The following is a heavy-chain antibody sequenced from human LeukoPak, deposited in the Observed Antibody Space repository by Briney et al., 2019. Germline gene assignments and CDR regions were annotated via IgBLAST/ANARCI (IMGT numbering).Heavy chain of an antibody. CDR3: ARVARIGSYYDY. D-gene: IGHD1-26*01. Sequence: ASVKVSCKASGGTFSSYAISWVRQAPGQGLEWMGGIIPIFGTANYAQKFQGRVTITADESTSTAYMELSSLRSEDTAVYYCARVARIGSYYDYWGQGTLVTVSS. CDR2: IIPIFGTA. CDR1: GGTFSSYA. V-gene: IGHV1-69*13. J-gene: IGHJ4*02.